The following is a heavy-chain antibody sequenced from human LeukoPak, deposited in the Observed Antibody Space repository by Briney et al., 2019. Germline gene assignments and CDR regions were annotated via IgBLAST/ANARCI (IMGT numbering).Heavy chain of an antibody. Sequence: PRGSLRLSCAASGFTFTTYWMHWVRQAPGKGLVWVSHINSDGSITSYADSVKGRFTISRDNAKNTLYLQMNSLRAEDTAVYYCARDAVDTANAVWGQGTTVTVSS. D-gene: IGHD5-18*01. CDR3: ARDAVDTANAV. J-gene: IGHJ6*02. CDR1: GFTFTTYW. CDR2: INSDGSIT. V-gene: IGHV3-74*01.